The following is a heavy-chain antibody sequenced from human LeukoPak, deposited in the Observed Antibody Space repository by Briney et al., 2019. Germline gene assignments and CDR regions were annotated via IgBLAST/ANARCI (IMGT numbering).Heavy chain of an antibody. J-gene: IGHJ6*03. V-gene: IGHV4-34*01. D-gene: IGHD4-23*01. CDR3: ARGGGNSFYMDV. CDR1: GGSFSGYY. Sequence: HSETLSLTCAVYGGSFSGYYWSWIRQPPGKGLEWIGEINHSGSTNYNPSLKSRLTISVDTSKNQFSLKLSSVTAADTAVYYCARGGGNSFYMDVWGKGTTVTVSS. CDR2: INHSGST.